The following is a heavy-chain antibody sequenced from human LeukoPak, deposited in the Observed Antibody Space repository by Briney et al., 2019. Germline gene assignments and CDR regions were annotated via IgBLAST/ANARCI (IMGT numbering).Heavy chain of an antibody. CDR1: GGTFSSYA. V-gene: IGHV1-69*13. Sequence: GASVKVSCKASGGTFSSYAISWVRQAPGQGLEWMGGIIPIFGTANYAQKFQGRVTITADESTSTAYMELSSLRSEDTAVYYCARDLGSSLNIENYYYYMDVWGKGTTVTISS. CDR3: ARDLGSSLNIENYYYYMDV. J-gene: IGHJ6*03. CDR2: IIPIFGTA. D-gene: IGHD6-13*01.